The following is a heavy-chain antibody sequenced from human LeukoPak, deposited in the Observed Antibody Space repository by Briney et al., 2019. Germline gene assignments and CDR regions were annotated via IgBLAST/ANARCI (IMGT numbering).Heavy chain of an antibody. J-gene: IGHJ4*02. CDR1: GFTFSSYS. Sequence: GGSLRLSCAASGFTFSSYSMNWVRQAPGKGVEWVSYISSSSSTIYYADSVKGRFTISRDNAKNSLYLQMNSLRAEDTALYYCAKDGTDLVAAHFDYWGQGTLVTVSS. V-gene: IGHV3-48*04. CDR2: ISSSSSTI. D-gene: IGHD6-6*01. CDR3: AKDGTDLVAAHFDY.